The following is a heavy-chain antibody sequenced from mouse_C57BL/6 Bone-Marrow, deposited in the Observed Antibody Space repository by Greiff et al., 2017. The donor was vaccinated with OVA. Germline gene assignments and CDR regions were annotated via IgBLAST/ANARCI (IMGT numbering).Heavy chain of an antibody. V-gene: IGHV1-59*01. J-gene: IGHJ1*03. D-gene: IGHD2-1*01. CDR2: IDPSDSYT. Sequence: VQLQQPGTSVKLSCKASGYTFTSYWMHWVKQRPGQGLEWIGVIDPSDSYTNYNQKFKGKATLTVDTSSSTAYMQLSSLTSEDSAVYYCASYGNHVYWYFDVWGTGTTVTVSS. CDR3: ASYGNHVYWYFDV. CDR1: GYTFTSYW.